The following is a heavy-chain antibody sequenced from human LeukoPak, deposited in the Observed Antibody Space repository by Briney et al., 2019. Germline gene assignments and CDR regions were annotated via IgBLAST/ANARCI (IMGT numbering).Heavy chain of an antibody. V-gene: IGHV4-59*08. Sequence: SETLSLTCTVSGGSISSYYWSWIRQPPGKGLEWLGYIYYSGSTNYNPSLKSRVTISVDTSKNQFSLKLSSVTAADTAVYYCARRMYYYDSSGYGGYWLDPWGQGTLVTVSS. J-gene: IGHJ5*02. CDR3: ARRMYYYDSSGYGGYWLDP. CDR2: IYYSGST. D-gene: IGHD3-22*01. CDR1: GGSISSYY.